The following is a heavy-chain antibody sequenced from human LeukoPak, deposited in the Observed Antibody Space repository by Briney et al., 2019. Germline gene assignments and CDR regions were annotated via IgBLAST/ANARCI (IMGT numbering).Heavy chain of an antibody. Sequence: SETLSLTCTVSGGSTSSGDYYWSWIRQPPGKGLEWIGYIYYSGSTYYNPSLKSRVTISVDTSKNQFSLKLSSVTAADTAVYYCARGVILTLDPWGQGTLVTVSS. D-gene: IGHD3-16*01. CDR1: GGSTSSGDYY. CDR2: IYYSGST. V-gene: IGHV4-30-4*01. J-gene: IGHJ5*02. CDR3: ARGVILTLDP.